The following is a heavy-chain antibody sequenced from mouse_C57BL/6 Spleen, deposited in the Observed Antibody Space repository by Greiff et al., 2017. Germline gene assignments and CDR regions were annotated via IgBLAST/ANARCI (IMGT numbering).Heavy chain of an antibody. D-gene: IGHD4-1*01. V-gene: IGHV5-4*01. CDR1: GFTFSSYA. Sequence: EVQGVESGGGLVKPGGSLKLSCAASGFTFSSYAMSWVRQTPEKRLEWVATISDGGSYTYYPDNVKGRFTISRDNAKNNLYLQMSHLKSEDTAMYYCARANPYYFDYWGQGTTRTVSS. J-gene: IGHJ2*01. CDR3: ARANPYYFDY. CDR2: ISDGGSYT.